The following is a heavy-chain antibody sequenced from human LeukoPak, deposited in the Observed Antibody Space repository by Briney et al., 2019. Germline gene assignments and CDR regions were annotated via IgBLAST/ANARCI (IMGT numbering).Heavy chain of an antibody. CDR3: AKDQLWFGELLAFFDY. Sequence: GGSLRLSCAASGFTFSSYAMSWVRQAPGKGLEWVSAISGSGGSTYYADSVKGRFTISRDNSKNTLYLQMNSLRAEGTAVYYCAKDQLWFGELLAFFDYWGQGTLVTVSS. D-gene: IGHD3-10*01. V-gene: IGHV3-23*01. CDR2: ISGSGGST. CDR1: GFTFSSYA. J-gene: IGHJ4*02.